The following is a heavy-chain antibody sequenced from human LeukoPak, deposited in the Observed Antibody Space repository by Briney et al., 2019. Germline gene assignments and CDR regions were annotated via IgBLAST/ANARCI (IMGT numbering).Heavy chain of an antibody. CDR2: IYTSGST. D-gene: IGHD3-22*01. J-gene: IGHJ3*02. V-gene: IGHV4-61*02. CDR3: ARASLYYDSSGYAFDI. CDR1: GGSISSGSYY. Sequence: SETLSLTCTVSGGSISSGSYYWSWIRQPAGKGLEWIGRIYTSGSTNYNPSLKSRVTISVDTSKNQFSLKLSSVTAADTAVYYCARASLYYDSSGYAFDIWGQGTTVTVSS.